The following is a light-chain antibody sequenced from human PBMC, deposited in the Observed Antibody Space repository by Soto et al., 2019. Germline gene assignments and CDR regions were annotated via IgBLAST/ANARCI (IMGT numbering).Light chain of an antibody. CDR2: EVT. V-gene: IGLV2-14*01. CDR1: SSDVGGYTY. CDR3: TSYTSSNTVI. Sequence: QSVLTQPASVSGSPGQSITISCTGTSSDVGGYTYVSWYQQHPGKAPKVMIYEVTHRPSGVSNRFSGSKSGNTASLTISGLQAEDEADYYCTSYTSSNTVIFGGGTKVTVL. J-gene: IGLJ2*01.